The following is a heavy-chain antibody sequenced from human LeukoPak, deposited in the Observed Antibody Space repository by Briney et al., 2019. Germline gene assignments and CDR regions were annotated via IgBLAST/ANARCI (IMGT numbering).Heavy chain of an antibody. CDR2: MSCSGGST. CDR3: ANGVPNKDYGDYEHFQH. CDR1: GFTFSTYA. V-gene: IGHV3-23*01. D-gene: IGHD4-17*01. Sequence: PGGSLRLSCAASGFTFSTYAMSWVRQAPGKGLEWVSAMSCSGGSTFYADSVKGRFTISRDNSKNTLYLQMNSLRAEDTAVYYCANGVPNKDYGDYEHFQHWGQGTLVTVSS. J-gene: IGHJ1*01.